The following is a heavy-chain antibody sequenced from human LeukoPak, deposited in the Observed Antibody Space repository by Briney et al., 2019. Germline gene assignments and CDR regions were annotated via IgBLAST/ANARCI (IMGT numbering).Heavy chain of an antibody. Sequence: SVKVSCKASGGTFSSYAISWVRQAPGQGLEWMGGIIPIFGTANYAQKFQGRVTITADESTSTAYMELRSLRSDDTAVYYCARDSRFRPRVWGQGTTVTVSS. CDR3: ARDSRFRPRV. J-gene: IGHJ6*02. CDR1: GGTFSSYA. CDR2: IIPIFGTA. V-gene: IGHV1-69*13. D-gene: IGHD2/OR15-2a*01.